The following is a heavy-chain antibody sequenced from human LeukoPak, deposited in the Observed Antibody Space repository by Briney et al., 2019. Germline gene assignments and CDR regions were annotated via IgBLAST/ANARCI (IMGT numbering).Heavy chain of an antibody. CDR3: ARKLLWFGDLPKAGDAFDI. Sequence: GESLKISCKGSGYSFTSYWIGWVRQMPGKGLEWMGIIYPGDSDTRYSPSFQGQVTISADKSISTAYLQWSSLKASDTAMYYCARKLLWFGDLPKAGDAFDIWGQGTMVTVSS. J-gene: IGHJ3*02. CDR2: IYPGDSDT. D-gene: IGHD3-10*01. V-gene: IGHV5-51*01. CDR1: GYSFTSYW.